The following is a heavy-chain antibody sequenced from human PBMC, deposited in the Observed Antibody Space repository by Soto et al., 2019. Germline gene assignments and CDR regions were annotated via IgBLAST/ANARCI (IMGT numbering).Heavy chain of an antibody. CDR2: ISSSSSYI. D-gene: IGHD6-13*01. J-gene: IGHJ4*02. Sequence: GGSLRLSCAASGFTFSSYSMNWVRQAPGKGLEWVSSISSSSSYIYYADSVKGRFTISRDNAKNSLYLQMNSLRAEDTAVYYCARGIDRQQLRFSDYWGQGPLVTVSS. V-gene: IGHV3-21*01. CDR3: ARGIDRQQLRFSDY. CDR1: GFTFSSYS.